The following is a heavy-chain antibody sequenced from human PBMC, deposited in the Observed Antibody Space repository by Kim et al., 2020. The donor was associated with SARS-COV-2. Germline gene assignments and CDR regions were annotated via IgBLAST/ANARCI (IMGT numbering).Heavy chain of an antibody. V-gene: IGHV3-48*03. Sequence: GGSLRLSCAASGFTFSSYEMNWVRQAPGKGLEWVSYISSSGSTIYYADSVKGRFTISRDNAKNSLYLQMNSLRAEDTAVYYCARDDCSSTSCYMRREYFQHWGQGTLVTVSS. CDR3: ARDDCSSTSCYMRREYFQH. J-gene: IGHJ1*01. CDR2: ISSSGSTI. D-gene: IGHD2-2*02. CDR1: GFTFSSYE.